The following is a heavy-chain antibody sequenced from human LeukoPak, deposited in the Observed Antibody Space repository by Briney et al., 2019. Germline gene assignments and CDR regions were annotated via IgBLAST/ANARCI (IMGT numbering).Heavy chain of an antibody. CDR1: GFTFDDYG. Sequence: PGGSLRLSCAASGFTFDDYGMSRVRQAPGKGLEWVSGINWNGGSTGYADSVKGRFTISRDNAKNSLYLQMNSLRAEDTALYYCARRVGSSWYGGQTFDYWGQGTLVTVSS. CDR2: INWNGGST. CDR3: ARRVGSSWYGGQTFDY. J-gene: IGHJ4*02. D-gene: IGHD6-13*01. V-gene: IGHV3-20*04.